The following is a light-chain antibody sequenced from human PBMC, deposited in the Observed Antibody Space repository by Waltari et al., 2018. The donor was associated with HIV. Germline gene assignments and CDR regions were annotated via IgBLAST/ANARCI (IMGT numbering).Light chain of an antibody. J-gene: IGLJ1*01. CDR3: QSADTGGTRV. V-gene: IGLV3-25*03. Sequence: SFELTQPPSVSVSPGQTARITCSGDALARQYVYWYQQKPGQGPVVVIYKDTERPSGIPERFSGSSSGTTVTLTINGVQAEDEADYYCQSADTGGTRVFGSGTKVTVL. CDR1: ALARQY. CDR2: KDT.